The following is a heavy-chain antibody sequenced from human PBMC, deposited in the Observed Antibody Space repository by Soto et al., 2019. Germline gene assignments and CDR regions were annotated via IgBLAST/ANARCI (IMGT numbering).Heavy chain of an antibody. CDR3: AKDRRAFYDAFDI. CDR2: ISGSGGST. CDR1: GVTFSSDA. Sequence: PGGSLRLSCAASGVTFSSDAMSWFRQAPGKGLEWVSAISGSGGSTYYADSVKGRFTISRDNSKNTLYLQMNSLRAEDTAVYYCAKDRRAFYDAFDIWGQGTMVTVSS. D-gene: IGHD3-3*02. J-gene: IGHJ3*02. V-gene: IGHV3-23*01.